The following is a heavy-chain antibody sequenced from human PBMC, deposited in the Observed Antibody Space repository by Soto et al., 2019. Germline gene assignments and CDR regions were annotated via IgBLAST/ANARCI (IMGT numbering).Heavy chain of an antibody. V-gene: IGHV4-59*08. D-gene: IGHD6-19*01. Sequence: QVQLQESGPGLVKPSETLSLTCTVSGGSISSYYWSWIRQPPGKGLEWIGYIYYSGSTNYNPSLMSRVTISVDTSKTQFSLQLSSVTAADTALYYCARLLGWSVDYWGQGTLVTVSS. CDR2: IYYSGST. CDR3: ARLLGWSVDY. J-gene: IGHJ4*02. CDR1: GGSISSYY.